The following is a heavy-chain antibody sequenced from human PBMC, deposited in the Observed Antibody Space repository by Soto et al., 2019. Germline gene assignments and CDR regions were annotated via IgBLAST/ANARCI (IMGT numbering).Heavy chain of an antibody. CDR3: ARGTPVWFDP. Sequence: QVQLVQSGAEEKKPGASVKVSCKASGYTFSDYAIHWVRQAPGQRPEWMGWINAGNGNTKYSQKFKGRVTITRDTSASTAYMELSSLRSEDTAVYYWARGTPVWFDPWGQGTLVTVSS. CDR1: GYTFSDYA. J-gene: IGHJ5*02. V-gene: IGHV1-3*05. CDR2: INAGNGNT. D-gene: IGHD3-10*01.